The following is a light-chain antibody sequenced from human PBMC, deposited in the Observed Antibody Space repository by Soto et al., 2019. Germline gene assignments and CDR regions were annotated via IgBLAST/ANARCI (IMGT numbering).Light chain of an antibody. J-gene: IGKJ1*01. CDR1: QSVSSN. Sequence: EIVMTQSPATLSVSPGERATLSCRASQSVSSNLAWYQQKPGQAPRLLIYGSSTSATGIPARFSGSGSGTDFILTISSLQSEDFAVYYCQHYNNWPPWTFGQGTKVEIK. CDR3: QHYNNWPPWT. CDR2: GSS. V-gene: IGKV3-15*01.